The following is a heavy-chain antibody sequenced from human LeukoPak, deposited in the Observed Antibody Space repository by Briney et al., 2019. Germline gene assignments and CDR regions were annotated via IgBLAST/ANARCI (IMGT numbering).Heavy chain of an antibody. CDR3: ARENGGSPLS. Sequence: GGSLRLSCAASGFTFSSYSMNWVRQAPGKGLEWVSSISSSSSYIYYADSAKGRFTISRDNAKNSLYLQMSSLRAEDTAVYYCARENGGSPLSWGQGTLVTVSS. V-gene: IGHV3-21*01. CDR2: ISSSSSYI. D-gene: IGHD1-26*01. J-gene: IGHJ4*02. CDR1: GFTFSSYS.